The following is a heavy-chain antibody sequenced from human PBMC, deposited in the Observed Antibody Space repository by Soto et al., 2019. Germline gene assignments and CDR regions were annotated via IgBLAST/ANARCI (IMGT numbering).Heavy chain of an antibody. J-gene: IGHJ4*02. CDR1: GFTFSSYA. CDR2: ISGSGGST. Sequence: GGSLRLSCAASGFTFSSYAMTWVRQAPGKGLEWVSAISGSGGSTYYADSVKGRFTISRDNSKSTLYVQMNSLRAGDTAVYYCAKGEVTNDYWGQGTLVTVSS. CDR3: AKGEVTNDY. D-gene: IGHD1-1*01. V-gene: IGHV3-23*01.